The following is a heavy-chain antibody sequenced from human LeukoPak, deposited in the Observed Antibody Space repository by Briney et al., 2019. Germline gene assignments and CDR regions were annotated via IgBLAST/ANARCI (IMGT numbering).Heavy chain of an antibody. CDR1: GFTFSSYS. J-gene: IGHJ5*02. Sequence: GGSLRLSCAASGFTFSSYSMNWVRQAPGKGLEWVSSISSSSSYIYYADSVKGRFTISRDNAKNSLYLQMNSLRAEDTAVYYCAREGYDYVWGSHPEGGTNWFDPWGQGTLVTVSS. V-gene: IGHV3-21*01. CDR2: ISSSSSYI. D-gene: IGHD3-16*02. CDR3: AREGYDYVWGSHPEGGTNWFDP.